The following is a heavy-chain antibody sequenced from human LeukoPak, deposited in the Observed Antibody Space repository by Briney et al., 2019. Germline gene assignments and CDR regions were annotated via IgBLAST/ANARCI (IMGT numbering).Heavy chain of an antibody. J-gene: IGHJ4*02. Sequence: ASVKVSCKASGGTFTSYAISWVRQAPGQGLEWMGGSIPIFGTTNYAQKFQGRVTITADKSTSTAYMELRSLRSDDTAVYYCARGCCSSGWYEVDYWGQGTLVTVSS. V-gene: IGHV1-69*06. CDR3: ARGCCSSGWYEVDY. D-gene: IGHD6-19*01. CDR2: SIPIFGTT. CDR1: GGTFTSYA.